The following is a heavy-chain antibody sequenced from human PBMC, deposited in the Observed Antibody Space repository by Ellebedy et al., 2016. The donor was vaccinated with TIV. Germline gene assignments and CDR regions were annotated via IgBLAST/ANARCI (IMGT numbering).Heavy chain of an antibody. CDR2: IRGDGDGT. Sequence: GGSLRLSCAASGFSFSTYWMHWVRQAPGKGLVWVSRIRGDGDGTSYADSVKGRFALSRDNAKNTLYLQMNSLRDEDTAVYYCARDHVSGWALGFWGQGTLVTVSS. V-gene: IGHV3-74*01. CDR1: GFSFSTYW. D-gene: IGHD6-19*01. J-gene: IGHJ4*02. CDR3: ARDHVSGWALGF.